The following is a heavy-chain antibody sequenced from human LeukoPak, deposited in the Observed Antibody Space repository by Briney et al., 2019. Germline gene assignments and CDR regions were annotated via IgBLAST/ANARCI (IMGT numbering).Heavy chain of an antibody. Sequence: GGSLRLSCAASGFTFSSYAMHWVRQAPGKGLEWVAVISYDGSNKYCADSVKGRFTISRDNSKNTLYLQMNSLRAEDTAVYYCARDPQYSSGWYPYYYYGMDVWGQGTTVTVSS. CDR2: ISYDGSNK. J-gene: IGHJ6*02. CDR3: ARDPQYSSGWYPYYYYGMDV. D-gene: IGHD6-19*01. V-gene: IGHV3-30*04. CDR1: GFTFSSYA.